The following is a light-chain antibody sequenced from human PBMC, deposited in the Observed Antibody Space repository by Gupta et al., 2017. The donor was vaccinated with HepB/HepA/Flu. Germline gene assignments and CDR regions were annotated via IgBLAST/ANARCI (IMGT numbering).Light chain of an antibody. CDR1: QSISSY. Sequence: DIQMTQSPSSLSASVGDRVTITCRASQSISSYLNWYQQKPGKAPKLLIYAASRLQSGVPSRFSGSGSGTDFTLTISRLQPEDFATDYCLQGASTSWTFGQGTRLEIK. J-gene: IGKJ1*01. CDR2: AAS. V-gene: IGKV1-39*01. CDR3: LQGASTSWT.